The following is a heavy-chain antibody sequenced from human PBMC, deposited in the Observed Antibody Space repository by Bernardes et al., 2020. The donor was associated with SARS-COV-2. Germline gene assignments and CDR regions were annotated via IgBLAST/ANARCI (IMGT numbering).Heavy chain of an antibody. J-gene: IGHJ4*02. CDR3: ARSLYYDSSGYPAEFDY. Sequence: SETLSLTCTVSGGSISSYYWSWIRQPPGKGLEWIGYIYYSGRTNYNPSLKSRVTISVDTSKNQFSLKLSSVTAADTAVYYCARSLYYDSSGYPAEFDYWGQGTLVTVSS. V-gene: IGHV4-59*01. CDR1: GGSISSYY. CDR2: IYYSGRT. D-gene: IGHD3-22*01.